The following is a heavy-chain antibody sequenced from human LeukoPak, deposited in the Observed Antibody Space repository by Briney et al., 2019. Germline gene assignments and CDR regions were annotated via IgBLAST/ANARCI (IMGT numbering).Heavy chain of an antibody. D-gene: IGHD6-13*01. CDR2: IYPGDSDT. Sequence: GESLKISCKGSGYSFTSYWIGWVRQMPGKGLEWMGIIYPGDSDTRYSPSFQGQVTISADKSISTAYLQWSSLKASDTAMYYCARHGSAAAGIPYFDYWGQGTLVTVPS. V-gene: IGHV5-51*01. CDR3: ARHGSAAAGIPYFDY. J-gene: IGHJ4*02. CDR1: GYSFTSYW.